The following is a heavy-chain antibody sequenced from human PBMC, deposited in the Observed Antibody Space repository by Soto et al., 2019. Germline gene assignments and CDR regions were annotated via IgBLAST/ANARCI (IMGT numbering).Heavy chain of an antibody. CDR2: ISNSNSTI. J-gene: IGHJ4*02. CDR3: ARVTTVVTPGY. V-gene: IGHV3-48*01. D-gene: IGHD4-17*01. CDR1: GFTFSSYS. Sequence: EVQLVESGGDLVQPGGSLRLSCAASGFTFSSYSMNWVRQAPGKGLEWVSYISNSNSTIYYADSVKGRFTISRDNAKNSLYLQMNSPRAEDTAVYYCARVTTVVTPGYWGQGTLVTVSS.